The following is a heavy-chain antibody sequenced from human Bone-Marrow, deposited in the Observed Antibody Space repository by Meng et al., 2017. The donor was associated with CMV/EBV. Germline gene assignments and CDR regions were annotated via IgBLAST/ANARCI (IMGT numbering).Heavy chain of an antibody. J-gene: IGHJ5*01. V-gene: IGHV3-7*01. D-gene: IGHD6-19*01. CDR2: IKQDGSEK. Sequence: GESLKISCAASGFTFSSYWMSWVRQAPGKGLEWVANIKQDGSEKYYVDSVKGRFTISRDNAKKSLYLQMSGLRAEDTAVYYCVRDSLYSSGWYGDWFESWGQGNLVTVYS. CDR3: VRDSLYSSGWYGDWFES. CDR1: GFTFSSYW.